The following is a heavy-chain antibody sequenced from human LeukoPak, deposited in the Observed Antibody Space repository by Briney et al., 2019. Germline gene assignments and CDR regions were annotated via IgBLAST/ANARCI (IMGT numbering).Heavy chain of an antibody. D-gene: IGHD4-23*01. V-gene: IGHV3-23*01. CDR2: ISGSGDST. Sequence: GGSLRLSCAASGFIFSNYAMSWVRQAPGKGVEWVSAISGSGDSTYYADSVKGRFTVSRDNSKNTVYLQVNSLRAEDTALYYCAKEKYFYTYGGPSFDSWGQGTLVTVSS. CDR1: GFIFSNYA. CDR3: AKEKYFYTYGGPSFDS. J-gene: IGHJ4*02.